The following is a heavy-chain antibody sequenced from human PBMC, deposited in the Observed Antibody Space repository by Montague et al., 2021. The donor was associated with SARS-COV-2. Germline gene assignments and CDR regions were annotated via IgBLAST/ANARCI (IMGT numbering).Heavy chain of an antibody. CDR1: TGSISTYY. Sequence: SETLSLTCNFSTGSISTYYWSWIRQTPGKGLEWLGYIYYDGSATYNPSLGSRVTMSVDTSKTQFSLRLTSITAADTAVYFCARGGADFGDYGWLDPWGQGILVTVS. CDR2: IYYDGSA. V-gene: IGHV4-59*12. J-gene: IGHJ5*02. D-gene: IGHD4-17*01. CDR3: ARGGADFGDYGWLDP.